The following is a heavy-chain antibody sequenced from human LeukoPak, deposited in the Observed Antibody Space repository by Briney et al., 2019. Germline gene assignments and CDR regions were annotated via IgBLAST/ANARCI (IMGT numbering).Heavy chain of an antibody. CDR2: IYPGDSDT. J-gene: IGHJ4*02. CDR3: ARQTYDYYGSGRHDY. D-gene: IGHD3-10*01. Sequence: GGSLKISCKGSGYSFTSYWIGWVRQMPGKGLEWMGIIYPGDSDTRYSPSFQGQVTISADKSISTAYLQWSSLKASDTAMYYCARQTYDYYGSGRHDYWGQGTLVTVSS. V-gene: IGHV5-51*01. CDR1: GYSFTSYW.